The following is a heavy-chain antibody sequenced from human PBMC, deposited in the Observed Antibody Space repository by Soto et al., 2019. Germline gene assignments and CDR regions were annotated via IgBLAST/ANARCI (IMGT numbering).Heavy chain of an antibody. CDR2: IKQDGSEK. CDR1: GFTFSSYW. V-gene: IGHV3-7*01. D-gene: IGHD3-10*01. CDR3: ARGHYGSGSYLMPRNWFDP. J-gene: IGHJ5*02. Sequence: EVQLVESGGGLVQPGGSLRLSCAASGFTFSSYWMSWVRQAPGKGLEWVANIKQDGSEKYYVDSVKGRFTISRDNAKNSLYLQMNSLRAEDTAVYYCARGHYGSGSYLMPRNWFDPWGQGTLVTVSS.